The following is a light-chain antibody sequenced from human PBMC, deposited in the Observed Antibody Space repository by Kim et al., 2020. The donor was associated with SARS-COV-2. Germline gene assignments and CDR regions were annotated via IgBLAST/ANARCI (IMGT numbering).Light chain of an antibody. J-gene: IGKJ1*01. CDR2: DAS. V-gene: IGKV1-5*01. Sequence: DIQMTQSPSTLSASVGDRVTITCRASQSISNWLAWYQQKPGKAPKLLIYDASSLESGVPSRFSGSGSGTEFTLTISSLQPDDFATYYCQQYNSYPRTVGQGTKVDIK. CDR1: QSISNW. CDR3: QQYNSYPRT.